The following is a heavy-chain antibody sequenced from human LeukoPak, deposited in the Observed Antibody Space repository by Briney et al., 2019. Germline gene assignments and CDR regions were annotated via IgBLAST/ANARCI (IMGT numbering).Heavy chain of an antibody. D-gene: IGHD3-9*01. J-gene: IGHJ4*02. CDR1: GYTFTSYY. CDR3: ARGSRPVYNLLTGKRYFDY. Sequence: ASVKVSCKASGYTFTSYYMHWVRQAPGQGLEWMGIINPSGGSTSYAQKFQGRVTMTRDMSTSTVYMELSSLRSEDTAVYYCARGSRPVYNLLTGKRYFDYWGQGTLLTVSS. CDR2: INPSGGST. V-gene: IGHV1-46*01.